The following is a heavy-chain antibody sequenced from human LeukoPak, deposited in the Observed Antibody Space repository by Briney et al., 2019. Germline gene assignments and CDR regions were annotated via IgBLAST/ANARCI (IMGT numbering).Heavy chain of an antibody. CDR3: AREEFRYSSSGGFWFDP. D-gene: IGHD6-13*01. V-gene: IGHV1-8*01. CDR2: MNPNSGDT. J-gene: IGHJ5*02. Sequence: ASVKVSCKASGYTFSNYDINWVRQAAGQGLEWMGWMNPNSGDTDYAQKFQGRLTMTSNTSISTAYMELSSLRSEDTAVYYCAREEFRYSSSGGFWFDPWGQGTLVTVSS. CDR1: GYTFSNYD.